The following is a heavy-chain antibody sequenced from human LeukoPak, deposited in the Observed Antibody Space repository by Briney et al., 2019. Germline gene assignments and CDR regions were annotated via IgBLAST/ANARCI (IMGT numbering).Heavy chain of an antibody. Sequence: PGGSLRLSCAASGFTFSSYEMNWVRQAPGKGLEWVSYISSGSTIYYADSVKGRFTISRDNSENTPYLQMNSLRAEDTAVYYCAKATGYLLWGQGTLVIVSS. CDR1: GFTFSSYE. D-gene: IGHD1-14*01. V-gene: IGHV3-48*03. CDR3: AKATGYLL. CDR2: ISSGSTI. J-gene: IGHJ4*02.